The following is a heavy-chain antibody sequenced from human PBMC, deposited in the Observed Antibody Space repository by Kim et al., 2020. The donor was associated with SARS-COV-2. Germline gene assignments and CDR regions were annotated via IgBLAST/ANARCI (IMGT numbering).Heavy chain of an antibody. Sequence: ASVKVSCKASGYTFTTSGISWVRQAPGQEPEWMGWISGYNGVTIYAQRLQGRVTITSDTSTNTAYMDLRDLRSDDTAVYFCARGGGHNWPYYIDYWGQGT. CDR2: ISGYNGVT. V-gene: IGHV1-18*01. J-gene: IGHJ4*02. D-gene: IGHD1-1*01. CDR1: GYTFTTSG. CDR3: ARGGGHNWPYYIDY.